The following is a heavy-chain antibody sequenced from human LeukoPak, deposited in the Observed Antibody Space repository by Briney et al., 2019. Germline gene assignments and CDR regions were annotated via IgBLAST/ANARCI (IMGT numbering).Heavy chain of an antibody. CDR2: IYYSGST. CDR3: AMGVAAATSRY. D-gene: IGHD6-13*01. J-gene: IGHJ4*02. CDR1: GGSISSYY. V-gene: IGHV4-59*01. Sequence: PSETLSLTCTVSGGSISSYYWSWIRQPPGKGLEWIGCIYYSGSTNYNPSLKSRVTISVDTSKNQFSLKLSSVTAADTAVYYCAMGVAAATSRYWGQGTLVTVSS.